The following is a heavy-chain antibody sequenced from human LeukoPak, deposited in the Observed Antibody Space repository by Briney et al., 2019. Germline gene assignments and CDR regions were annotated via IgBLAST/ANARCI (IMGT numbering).Heavy chain of an antibody. J-gene: IGHJ4*02. CDR2: IYYSGRA. D-gene: IGHD2-21*02. CDR1: GGSISNYY. CDR3: ARGAERLTATPSDY. V-gene: IGHV4-59*01. Sequence: SETLSLTCTVSGGSISNYYWSWIRQPPGKGLEWIGYIYYSGRANYNPSLKSRVTISMDTSKNHFSLTLSSVTAADTALYYCARGAERLTATPSDYWGQGTLITVSS.